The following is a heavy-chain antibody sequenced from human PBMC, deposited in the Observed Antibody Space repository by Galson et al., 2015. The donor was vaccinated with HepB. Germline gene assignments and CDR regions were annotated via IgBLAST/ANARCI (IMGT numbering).Heavy chain of an antibody. V-gene: IGHV3-15*01. D-gene: IGHD3-3*01. CDR3: TTDPAGGRITIFGVVIQQEAFDI. CDR1: GFTFSDAW. CDR2: IKSKTDGGTT. Sequence: SLRLSCAASGFTFSDAWMSWVRQAPGKGLEWVGRIKSKTDGGTTDYAAPVKGRFTISRDDSKNTLYLQMNSLKTEDTAVYYCTTDPAGGRITIFGVVIQQEAFDIWGQGTMVTVSS. J-gene: IGHJ3*02.